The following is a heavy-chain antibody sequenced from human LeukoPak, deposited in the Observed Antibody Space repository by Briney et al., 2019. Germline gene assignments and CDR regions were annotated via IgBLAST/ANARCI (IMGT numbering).Heavy chain of an antibody. J-gene: IGHJ4*02. Sequence: GRSLRLSCAASGFAFDDYVMHWVRQAPGKGLEWVSSISWNSGSIGYTDSVKGRFTISRDNAKNSLYLQMNSLRAEDTAFYYCAKEGSSEIDCWGQGTLVTVSS. D-gene: IGHD6-13*01. CDR2: ISWNSGSI. CDR1: GFAFDDYV. V-gene: IGHV3-9*01. CDR3: AKEGSSEIDC.